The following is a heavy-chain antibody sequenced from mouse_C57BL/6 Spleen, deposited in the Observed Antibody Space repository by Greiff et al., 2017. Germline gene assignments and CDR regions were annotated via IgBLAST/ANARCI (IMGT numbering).Heavy chain of an antibody. J-gene: IGHJ1*03. D-gene: IGHD1-1*01. CDR1: GYAFTNYL. V-gene: IGHV1-54*01. Sequence: VQLQQSGAELVRPGTSVKVSCKASGYAFTNYLIEWVKQRPGQGLEWIGVINPGSGGTNYNEKFKGKATLTADKSSSTAYMQLSSLTSEDSAVYFCARTGYYYGSREGYFDVWGTGTTVTVSS. CDR2: INPGSGGT. CDR3: ARTGYYYGSREGYFDV.